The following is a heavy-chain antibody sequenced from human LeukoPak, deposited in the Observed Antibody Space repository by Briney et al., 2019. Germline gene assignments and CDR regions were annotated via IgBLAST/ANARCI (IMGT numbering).Heavy chain of an antibody. J-gene: IGHJ4*02. CDR1: GYTFTRYY. CDR2: INPGGGST. V-gene: IGHV1-46*01. CDR3: ARDLRGSSWYYDYFDY. Sequence: GASVKVSCKASGYTFTRYYMHWVRQAPGQGLEWMGIINPGGGSTNYAQKLQGRVTMTTDTSTSTAYMELRSLRSDDTAVYYCARDLRGSSWYYDYFDYWGQGTLVTVSS. D-gene: IGHD6-13*01.